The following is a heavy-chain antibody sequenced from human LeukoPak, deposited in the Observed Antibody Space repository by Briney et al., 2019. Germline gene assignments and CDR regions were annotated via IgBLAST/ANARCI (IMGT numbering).Heavy chain of an antibody. CDR2: INHSGST. J-gene: IGHJ4*02. V-gene: IGHV4-34*01. CDR1: GGSFSGYY. CDR3: ARGLPKRPYYYDSSGLDY. Sequence: PSETLSLTCAVYGGSFSGYYWRWIRQPPGKGLEWIGEINHSGSTNYNPSLKSRVTISVDTSKNQFSLKLSSVTAADTAVYYCARGLPKRPYYYDSSGLDYWGQGTLVTVSS. D-gene: IGHD3-22*01.